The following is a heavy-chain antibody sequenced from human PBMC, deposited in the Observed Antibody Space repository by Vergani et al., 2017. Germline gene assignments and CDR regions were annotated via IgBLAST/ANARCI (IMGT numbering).Heavy chain of an antibody. D-gene: IGHD6-19*01. Sequence: QVQLQESGPGLVKPSETLCLTCAVSGYSISSGYYWGWSRQPPGKGREWIGSIYHSGSTYYNPSLKSRVTISVDTSKNQFSLKLSSVTAADTAVYFCARHSTVEWLVKLGWIDPWGQGILVTVSS. CDR1: GYSISSGYY. CDR3: ARHSTVEWLVKLGWIDP. J-gene: IGHJ5*02. V-gene: IGHV4-38-2*01. CDR2: IYHSGST.